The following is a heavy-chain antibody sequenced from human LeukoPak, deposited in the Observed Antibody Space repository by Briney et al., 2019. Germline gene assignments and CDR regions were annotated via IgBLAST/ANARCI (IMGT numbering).Heavy chain of an antibody. D-gene: IGHD2-15*01. CDR2: LSPFSSDT. Sequence: ASVKVSCKTSGYTFSSYGISWVRQAPGQGLEWVAMLSPFSSDTSSAQSLQGRVTVTKDTSTSTAYMELRSLRSDDTAVYYCARVAESGWFFQNWGQGTLVTVSS. CDR1: GYTFSSYG. CDR3: ARVAESGWFFQN. V-gene: IGHV1-18*01. J-gene: IGHJ1*01.